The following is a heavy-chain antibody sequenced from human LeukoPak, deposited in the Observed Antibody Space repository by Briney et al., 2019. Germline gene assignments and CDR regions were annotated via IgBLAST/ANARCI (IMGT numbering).Heavy chain of an antibody. CDR1: GGTFSSYA. V-gene: IGHV1-69*05. J-gene: IGHJ4*02. CDR3: ARDPFIYDSSGFDY. D-gene: IGHD3-22*01. Sequence: SVKVPCKASGGTFSSYAISWVRQAPGQGLEWMGRIIPIFGTANYAQKFQGRVTITTDESTSTAYMELSSLRSEDTAVYYCARDPFIYDSSGFDYWGQGTLFTVSS. CDR2: IIPIFGTA.